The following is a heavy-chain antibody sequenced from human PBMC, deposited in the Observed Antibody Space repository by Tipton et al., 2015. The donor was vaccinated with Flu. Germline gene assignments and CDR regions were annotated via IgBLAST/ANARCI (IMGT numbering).Heavy chain of an antibody. CDR1: GGSLSSFY. Sequence: TLSLTCTASGGSLSSFYWSWIRQPAGKGLEWIGRIYTSGSTKYNPSLKSRLSMSVDTSKNQFSLKLTSVTAADTAVYYCARGSGSGTYVFFDFWGQGTLVTVSS. V-gene: IGHV4-4*07. CDR2: IYTSGST. D-gene: IGHD3-10*01. J-gene: IGHJ4*02. CDR3: ARGSGSGTYVFFDF.